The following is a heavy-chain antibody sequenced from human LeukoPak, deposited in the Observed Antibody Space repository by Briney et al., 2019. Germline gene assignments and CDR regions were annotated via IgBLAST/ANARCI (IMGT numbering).Heavy chain of an antibody. CDR1: GYTLTELS. J-gene: IGHJ4*02. Sequence: ASVKVSCKVSGYTLTELSTHWVRQAPGKGLEWMGGFDPEDGETIYAQKFQGRVTMTEDTSTDTAYMELSSLRSEDTAVYYCATSIAAAGASWDYWGQGTLVTVSS. CDR2: FDPEDGET. D-gene: IGHD6-13*01. CDR3: ATSIAAAGASWDY. V-gene: IGHV1-24*01.